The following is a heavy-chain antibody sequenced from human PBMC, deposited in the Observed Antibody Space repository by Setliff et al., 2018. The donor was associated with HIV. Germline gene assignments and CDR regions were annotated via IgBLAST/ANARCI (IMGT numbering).Heavy chain of an antibody. CDR3: ARLGYVSGGFYKTPGPYYFDY. D-gene: IGHD3-10*01. CDR2: IYYSGAT. CDR1: MSSSSYY. V-gene: IGHV4-39*01. J-gene: IGHJ4*02. Sequence: MSSSSYYCGWIRQTPDKGLEWIGIIYYSGATYYNPSLTSRVTISVDTSRNQFSLKLRSVTAADTAAYYCARLGYVSGGFYKTPGPYYFDYWGQGALVTVSS.